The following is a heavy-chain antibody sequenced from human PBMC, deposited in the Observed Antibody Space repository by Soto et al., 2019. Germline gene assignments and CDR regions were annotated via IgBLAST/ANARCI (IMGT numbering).Heavy chain of an antibody. CDR1: DGSISSYY. CDR2: IYYSGST. CDR3: ARDDDDLEAFDI. J-gene: IGHJ3*02. D-gene: IGHD1-1*01. V-gene: IGHV4-59*01. Sequence: SETLSLTCTVSDGSISSYYWSWIRQPPGKGLEWIGYIYYSGSTNYNPSLKSRVTISVDTSKNQFSLKLSSVTAADTAVYYCARDDDDLEAFDIWGQGTMVTVSS.